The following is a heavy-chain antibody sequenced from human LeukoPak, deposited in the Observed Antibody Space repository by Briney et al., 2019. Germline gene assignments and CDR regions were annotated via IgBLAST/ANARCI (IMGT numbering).Heavy chain of an antibody. CDR1: GGTFSSYA. Sequence: ASVKVSCKASGGTFSSYAISWVRQAPGQGLEWMGWINPNSGGTNYAQKFQGRVTMTRDTSISTAYTELSRLRSDDTAVYYCARETAEDAFDIWGQGTMVTVSS. CDR2: INPNSGGT. J-gene: IGHJ3*02. CDR3: ARETAEDAFDI. D-gene: IGHD6-13*01. V-gene: IGHV1-2*02.